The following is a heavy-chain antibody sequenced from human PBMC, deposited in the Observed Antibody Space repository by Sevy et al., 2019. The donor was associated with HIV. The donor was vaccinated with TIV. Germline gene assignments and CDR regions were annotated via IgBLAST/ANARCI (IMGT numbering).Heavy chain of an antibody. J-gene: IGHJ6*02. Sequence: GGSLRLSCAASGFTFSTYAMSGVRQTPGKGLQWVSVISDSGGSTYYADSVKGRFTISRDNSKNTMYLQMNSLRAEDTAVYYCARRPDFGRVIPTGVMDVWGQGSAVTVSS. CDR1: GFTFSTYA. CDR3: ARRPDFGRVIPTGVMDV. D-gene: IGHD3-3*01. CDR2: ISDSGGST. V-gene: IGHV3-23*01.